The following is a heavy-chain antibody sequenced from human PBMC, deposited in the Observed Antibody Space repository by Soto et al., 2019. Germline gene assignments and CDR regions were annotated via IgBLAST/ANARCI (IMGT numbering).Heavy chain of an antibody. CDR1: GYTFTSYG. D-gene: IGHD6-19*01. J-gene: IGHJ5*02. V-gene: IGHV1-18*04. CDR3: ARVQGIAVAGTGYWFDP. CDR2: ISAYNGNT. Sequence: GASVKVSCKASGYTFTSYGISWVRQAPGQGLEWMGWISAYNGNTNYAQKLQGRVTMTTDTSTSTAYMELRSLRSDDTAVYYCARVQGIAVAGTGYWFDPWGQGTLVTVSS.